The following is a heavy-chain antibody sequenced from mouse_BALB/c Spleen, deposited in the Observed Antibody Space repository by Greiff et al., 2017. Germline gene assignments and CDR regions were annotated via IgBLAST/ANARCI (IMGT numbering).Heavy chain of an antibody. D-gene: IGHD2-14*01. Sequence: DVQLVESGGGLVKPGGSLKLSCAASGFTFSSYAMSWVRQTPEKRLEWVATISSGGSYTYYPDSVKGRFTISRDNAKNTLYLQMSSLRSEDTAMYYCASLPTIGTTDAMDYWGQGTSVTVSS. V-gene: IGHV5-9-3*01. CDR2: ISSGGSYT. CDR3: ASLPTIGTTDAMDY. CDR1: GFTFSSYA. J-gene: IGHJ4*01.